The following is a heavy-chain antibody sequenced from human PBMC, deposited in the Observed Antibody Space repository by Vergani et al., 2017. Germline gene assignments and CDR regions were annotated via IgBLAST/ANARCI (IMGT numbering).Heavy chain of an antibody. CDR1: GCTFSSYA. V-gene: IGHV1-69*13. D-gene: IGHD3-22*01. J-gene: IGHJ4*02. CDR2: IIPIFGTA. Sequence: QVQLVQSGAEVKKPGSSVKVSCKASGCTFSSYAISWVRQAPGQGLEWMGRIIPIFGTANYAQNFQGRVTITADESTSTAYMELSSLRSEDTAVYYCARDRGYYYDSSGYGADYWGQGPLVIVSS. CDR3: ARDRGYYYDSSGYGADY.